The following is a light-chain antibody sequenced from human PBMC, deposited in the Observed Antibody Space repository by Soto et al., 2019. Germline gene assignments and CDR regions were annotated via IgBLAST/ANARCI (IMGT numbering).Light chain of an antibody. CDR2: AAS. CDR3: QQYANSPYT. V-gene: IGKV3-20*01. Sequence: EIVLTQSPGTLSLSPGERATLTCRASQSVSSSYLGWYQQKRGQAPRLLIYAASSRATGIPDRFSGSGSGTDFTLTISRLEPEDFAVYSCQQYANSPYTFGQGTKLEIK. J-gene: IGKJ2*01. CDR1: QSVSSSY.